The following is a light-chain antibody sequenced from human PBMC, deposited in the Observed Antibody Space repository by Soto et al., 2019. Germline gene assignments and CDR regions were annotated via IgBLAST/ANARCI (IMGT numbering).Light chain of an antibody. CDR3: QQLFSLPPT. CDR1: QGISND. J-gene: IGKJ5*01. CDR2: VAS. Sequence: DILLTQSPSFLSASLGDRVTITFRASQGISNDLAWYQQNPAKATNLLIYVASTLQSGVRSSLSVSGSGTEFTLTISRRQHEDLVSYYWQQLFSLPPTFGQGTRLEIK. V-gene: IGKV1-9*01.